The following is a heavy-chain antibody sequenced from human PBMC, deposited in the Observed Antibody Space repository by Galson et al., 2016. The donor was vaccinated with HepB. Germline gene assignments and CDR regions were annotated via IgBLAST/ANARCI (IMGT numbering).Heavy chain of an antibody. CDR1: GFTFSGHD. CDR2: ITYDGSKI. J-gene: IGHJ4*02. Sequence: SLRLSCAASGFTFSGHDVHWVRQSPGKGLEWVALITYDGSKIYYADSVKGRFTISRDNSKNTLYLQMNTLRAEDTALYYCARDLGSSGLYATIDHWGQGTLVTVSS. V-gene: IGHV3-30*03. D-gene: IGHD6-19*01. CDR3: ARDLGSSGLYATIDH.